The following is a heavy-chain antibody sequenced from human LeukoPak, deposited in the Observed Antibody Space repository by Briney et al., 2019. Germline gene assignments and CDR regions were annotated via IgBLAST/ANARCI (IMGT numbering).Heavy chain of an antibody. CDR3: ARGRGARDGYNYFDY. V-gene: IGHV1-69*04. CDR1: GGTFSSYA. D-gene: IGHD5-24*01. Sequence: GASVKVSCKASGGTFSSYAISWVRQAPGQGLEWMGRIIPILGIANYAQKFQGRVTITADKSTSTAYMELSSLRSEDTAVYYCARGRGARDGYNYFDYWGQGTLATVSS. J-gene: IGHJ4*02. CDR2: IIPILGIA.